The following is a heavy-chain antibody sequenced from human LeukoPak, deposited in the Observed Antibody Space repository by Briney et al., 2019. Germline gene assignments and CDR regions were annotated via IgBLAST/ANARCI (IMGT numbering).Heavy chain of an antibody. CDR2: IFYDGSNK. J-gene: IGHJ4*02. V-gene: IGHV3-33*01. CDR3: ASGRGSGGSHTSYFDY. CDR1: GFTSRNYG. D-gene: IGHD2-15*01. Sequence: PGGSLRLSCAASGFTSRNYGMHWVRQPPGEGLEWVAIIFYDGSNKYYADSVRGRFTISRDNSKSTLYLQMNSLRVEDTAVYYCASGRGSGGSHTSYFDYWGQGTPVTVSS.